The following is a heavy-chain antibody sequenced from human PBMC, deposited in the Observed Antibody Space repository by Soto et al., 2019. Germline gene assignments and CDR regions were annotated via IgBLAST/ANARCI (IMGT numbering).Heavy chain of an antibody. Sequence: PGESLKISCKGSGYSFTIYWIGWVRQMPGKGLEWMGIIYPGDSDTRYSPSFQGQVTISADKSISTAYLQWSSLKASDTAMYYCARHQYYYDSSGYYYTGAFDIWGQGTMVTVSS. CDR2: IYPGDSDT. V-gene: IGHV5-51*01. J-gene: IGHJ3*02. CDR1: GYSFTIYW. D-gene: IGHD3-22*01. CDR3: ARHQYYYDSSGYYYTGAFDI.